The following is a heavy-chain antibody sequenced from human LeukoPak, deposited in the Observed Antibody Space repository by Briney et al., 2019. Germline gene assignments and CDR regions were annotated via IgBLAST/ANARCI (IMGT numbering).Heavy chain of an antibody. V-gene: IGHV1-18*01. CDR2: ISAYNGNT. Sequence: ASVKVSCKASGYTFTSYGISWVRQAPGQGLEWMGWISAYNGNTNYAQKFQGRVTITADKSTSTAYMELSSLRSEDTAVYYCARDVAQVYDSSGYYNDAFDIWGQGTMVTVSS. CDR3: ARDVAQVYDSSGYYNDAFDI. D-gene: IGHD3-22*01. CDR1: GYTFTSYG. J-gene: IGHJ3*02.